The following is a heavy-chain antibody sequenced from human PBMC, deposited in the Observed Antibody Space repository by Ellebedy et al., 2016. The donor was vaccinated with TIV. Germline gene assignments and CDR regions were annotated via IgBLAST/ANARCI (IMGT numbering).Heavy chain of an antibody. Sequence: MPSETLSLTCTVSGGSITNHYCTWIRQPPGKGLEWIGHMYYSGSSNYNPSLKSRVTMSIDTSKNQFSLKMSSVTAADTAVYYCAASESADSDYWGPGTLVTVSS. CDR2: MYYSGSS. CDR3: AASESADSDY. D-gene: IGHD2-2*01. CDR1: GGSITNHY. V-gene: IGHV4-59*11. J-gene: IGHJ4*02.